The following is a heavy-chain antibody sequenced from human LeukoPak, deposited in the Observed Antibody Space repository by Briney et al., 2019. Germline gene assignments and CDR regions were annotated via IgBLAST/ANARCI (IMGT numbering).Heavy chain of an antibody. Sequence: GGSLRLSCAASGYSITLNYMTWVRQAPGRGLEWVSIIYVNGNTYYADSVKGRFSISRDNSKNTLYLQMNSLRAADTAVYHCAKDPTHYRVWDDYDSTVLSYWGQGTLVTVSS. CDR1: GYSITLNY. CDR3: AKDPTHYRVWDDYDSTVLSY. D-gene: IGHD3-22*01. V-gene: IGHV3-66*01. CDR2: IYVNGNT. J-gene: IGHJ4*02.